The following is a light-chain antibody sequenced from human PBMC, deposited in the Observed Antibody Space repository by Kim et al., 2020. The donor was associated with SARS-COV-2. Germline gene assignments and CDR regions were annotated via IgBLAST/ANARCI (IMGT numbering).Light chain of an antibody. V-gene: IGKV3-20*01. CDR1: QSISNNY. Sequence: LSPGERATPSCRASQSISNNYLAWYQQRPGQAPRLLIYGASGRATGIPDRFSGSGSGTDFTLTISRLEPEDFAVYYCQQYGSSPRSFGQGTKLEI. CDR2: GAS. J-gene: IGKJ2*01. CDR3: QQYGSSPRS.